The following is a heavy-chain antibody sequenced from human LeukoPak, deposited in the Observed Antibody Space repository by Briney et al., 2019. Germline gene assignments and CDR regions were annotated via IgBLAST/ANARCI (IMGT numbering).Heavy chain of an antibody. J-gene: IGHJ4*02. CDR3: ARRGIAAAGYFDY. CDR1: GGSISGYY. CDR2: ISYSGGT. D-gene: IGHD6-13*01. Sequence: SETLSLTCTVSGGSISGYYWSWIRQPPGKGLEWVGYISYSGGTNYNPSLKSRVTISVDTSKNQFSLKLSSVTAADTAVYYCARRGIAAAGYFDYWGQGTLVTVSS. V-gene: IGHV4-59*12.